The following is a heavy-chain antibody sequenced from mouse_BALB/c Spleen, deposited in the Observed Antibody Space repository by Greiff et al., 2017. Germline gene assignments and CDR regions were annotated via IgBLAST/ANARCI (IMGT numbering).Heavy chain of an antibody. D-gene: IGHD2-14*01. V-gene: IGHV1-54*01. CDR2: INPGSGGT. J-gene: IGHJ4*01. Sequence: QVQLQQSGAELVRPGTSVKVSCKASGYAFTNYLIAWVKQRPGQGLEWIGVINPGSGGTNYNEKFKGKATLTADKSSSTAYMQLSSLTSDDSAVYFCARPSSTYYRYEDAMDYWGQGTSVTVSS. CDR3: ARPSSTYYRYEDAMDY. CDR1: GYAFTNYL.